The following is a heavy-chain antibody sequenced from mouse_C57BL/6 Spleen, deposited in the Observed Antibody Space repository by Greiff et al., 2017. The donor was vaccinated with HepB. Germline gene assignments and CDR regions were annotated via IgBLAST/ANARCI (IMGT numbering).Heavy chain of an antibody. D-gene: IGHD2-2*01. CDR2: IYPGSGST. V-gene: IGHV1-55*01. J-gene: IGHJ1*03. Sequence: QVQLQQSGAELVKPGASVKMSCKASGYTFTSYWITWVKQRPGQGLEWIGDIYPGSGSTNYNEKFKSKATLTVDTSSSTAYMQLSSLTSEDSAVYYCARSGGYENWYFDVWGTGTTVTVSS. CDR1: GYTFTSYW. CDR3: ARSGGYENWYFDV.